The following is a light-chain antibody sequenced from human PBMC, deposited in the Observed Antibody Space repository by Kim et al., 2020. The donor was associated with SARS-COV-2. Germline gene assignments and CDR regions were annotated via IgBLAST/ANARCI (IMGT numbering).Light chain of an antibody. CDR2: SNN. CDR3: AAWDDSLNGQ. V-gene: IGLV1-44*01. J-gene: IGLJ2*01. CDR1: SSNIGSNT. Sequence: ELTQPPSASGTPGQRVTISCSGSSSNIGSNTVNWYQQLPGTAPKLLIYSNNQRPSGVPDRFSGSKSGTSASLAISGLQSEDEADYYCAAWDDSLNGQFGGGTQLTVL.